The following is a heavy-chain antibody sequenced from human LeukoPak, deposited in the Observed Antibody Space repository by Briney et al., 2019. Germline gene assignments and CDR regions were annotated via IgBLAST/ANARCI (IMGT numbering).Heavy chain of an antibody. V-gene: IGHV4-59*01. CDR3: AGAYGDTYYDF. CDR2: IYYTGST. D-gene: IGHD4/OR15-4a*01. Sequence: SETLSLTCTVSGASISYYYWMWIRQPPGKGLEWIGYIYYTGSTNSNPSLKSRVVMSVDMSKNQFSLSLTSVSAADSALYYCAGAYGDTYYDFWGQGTLVSVSS. J-gene: IGHJ4*02. CDR1: GASISYYY.